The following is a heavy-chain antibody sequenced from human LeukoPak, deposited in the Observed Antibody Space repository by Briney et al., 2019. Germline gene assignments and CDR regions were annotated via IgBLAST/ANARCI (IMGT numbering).Heavy chain of an antibody. CDR2: INPNNGDT. D-gene: IGHD1-14*01. Sequence: GASVKVSCKASTYTFTGYYLHWVRQAPGQGLEWMGWINPNNGDTNYAQIFQGRVTMTRGTSISTAYLELSSLRSDDTAVYYCARHRIVGHNRSGMDVWGQGTTVTVSS. CDR1: TYTFTGYY. V-gene: IGHV1-2*02. CDR3: ARHRIVGHNRSGMDV. J-gene: IGHJ6*02.